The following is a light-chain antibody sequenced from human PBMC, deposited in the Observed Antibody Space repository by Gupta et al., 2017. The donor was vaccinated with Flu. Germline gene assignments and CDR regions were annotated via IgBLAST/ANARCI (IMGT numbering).Light chain of an antibody. Sequence: DIQMTQSPFTLSASVGDRVTITCRASQTISSWLAWYQQKPGKAPNLLIYTASTLESGVPSRFSGSGSGTEFTLTISIVHPDDFATYYCQQDHSYPHTFGQGTKLEIK. V-gene: IGKV1-5*03. CDR2: TAS. J-gene: IGKJ2*01. CDR3: QQDHSYPHT. CDR1: QTISSW.